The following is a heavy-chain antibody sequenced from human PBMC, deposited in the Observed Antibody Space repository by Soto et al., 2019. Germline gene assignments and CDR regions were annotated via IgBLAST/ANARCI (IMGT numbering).Heavy chain of an antibody. D-gene: IGHD3-22*01. CDR1: GYTFTSYG. J-gene: IGHJ4*02. V-gene: IGHV1-18*01. Sequence: QVQLVQSGAEVKKPGASVKVSCKASGYTFTSYGISWVRQAPGQGLEWMGWISAYNGNTNYAQKLQGRVTMTKDTSTRTAYMEVRSLRSDDTAVYYCARDGYYDSSGYRSDFDYWGQGTLVTVSS. CDR3: ARDGYYDSSGYRSDFDY. CDR2: ISAYNGNT.